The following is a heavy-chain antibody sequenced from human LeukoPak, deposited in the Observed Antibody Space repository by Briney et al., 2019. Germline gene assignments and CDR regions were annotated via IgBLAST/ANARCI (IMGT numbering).Heavy chain of an antibody. J-gene: IGHJ3*02. Sequence: PGGSLRLSCAASGFTFSSYSMNWVRQAPGKGLEWVSSISSSSSYIYYADSVKGRFTISRDNAKNSLYLQMHSLRAEDTAVYYCARENYYDSSGYSQHAAFDIWGQGTMVTVSS. CDR3: ARENYYDSSGYSQHAAFDI. V-gene: IGHV3-21*01. CDR1: GFTFSSYS. CDR2: ISSSSSYI. D-gene: IGHD3-22*01.